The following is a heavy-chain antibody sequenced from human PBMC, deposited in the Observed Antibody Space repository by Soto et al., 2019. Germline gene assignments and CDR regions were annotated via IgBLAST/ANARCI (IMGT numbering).Heavy chain of an antibody. Sequence: GASVKVSCKASGYTFTSYGISWVRQAPGQGLEWMGWISAYNGNTNYAQKLQGRVTMTTDTSTSTAYMELRSLRSDDTAVYYCARDRPDSGSYVIVYYYGMDVWGQGTTVTVSS. J-gene: IGHJ6*02. CDR3: ARDRPDSGSYVIVYYYGMDV. D-gene: IGHD1-26*01. CDR1: GYTFTSYG. CDR2: ISAYNGNT. V-gene: IGHV1-18*01.